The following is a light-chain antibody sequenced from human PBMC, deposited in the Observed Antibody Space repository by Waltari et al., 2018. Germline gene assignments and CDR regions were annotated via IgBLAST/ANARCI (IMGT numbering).Light chain of an antibody. CDR2: ANN. J-gene: IGLJ3*02. CDR1: RSNIGSNN. CDR3: AAWDDSLEGWV. V-gene: IGLV1-44*01. Sequence: SVLTPPPSVSRSPGQWVTLSCSGSRSNIGSNNLISYPQLPGTAPKLLIYANNRRPSGVPDRVSVSKSGTSASLAISGLQPEDEADYSCAAWDDSLEGWVFGGGTKLTVL.